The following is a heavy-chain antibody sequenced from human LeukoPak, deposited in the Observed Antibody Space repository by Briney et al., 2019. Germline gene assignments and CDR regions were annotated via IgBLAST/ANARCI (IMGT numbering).Heavy chain of an antibody. V-gene: IGHV4-59*08. CDR2: IYYSGST. Sequence: PSETLSLTCTVSGGSISSYYWSWIRQPPGKGLEWIGYIYYSGSTNYNPSLKSRVTISVDTSKNQFSLKLSSVTAADTAVYYCARYGPRRDGYNHFDYWGQGTLVTVSS. D-gene: IGHD5-24*01. CDR3: ARYGPRRDGYNHFDY. J-gene: IGHJ4*02. CDR1: GGSISSYY.